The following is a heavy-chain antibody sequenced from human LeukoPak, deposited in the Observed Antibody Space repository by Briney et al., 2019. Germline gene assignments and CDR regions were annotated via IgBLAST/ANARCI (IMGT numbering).Heavy chain of an antibody. CDR1: GASISSLY. D-gene: IGHD1-1*01. CDR3: ASESRQLGN. J-gene: IGHJ4*02. V-gene: IGHV4-59*01. CDR2: IYNSGSP. Sequence: SETLSLTCTVSGASISSLYWSWIRQPPGRGLEWIGFIYNSGSPTYNASLNSRGTTLLKTSKNQFSLKVNYVTAADTAVYYCASESRQLGNWGQGTLVTVPS.